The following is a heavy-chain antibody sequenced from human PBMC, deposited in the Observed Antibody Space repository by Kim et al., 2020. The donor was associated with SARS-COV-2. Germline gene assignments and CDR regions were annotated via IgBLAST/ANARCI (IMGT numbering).Heavy chain of an antibody. CDR2: FYTSGGT. D-gene: IGHD6-6*01. V-gene: IGHV4-4*07. J-gene: IGHJ6*02. Sequence: SETLSLTCIVSGDSISTYYWSWIRQPAGKGLEWIGRFYTSGGTNYNPSLKSRVTMSVDTSKNHFSLKLSSVTAADTGVYYCARESNYYGMDVWGQGTTV. CDR3: ARESNYYGMDV. CDR1: GDSISTYY.